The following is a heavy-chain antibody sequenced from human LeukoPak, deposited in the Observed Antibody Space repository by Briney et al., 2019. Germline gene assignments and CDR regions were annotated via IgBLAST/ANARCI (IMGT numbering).Heavy chain of an antibody. D-gene: IGHD1-26*01. V-gene: IGHV3-21*01. CDR2: ISSSSSYI. Sequence: KPGGSLRLSCAASGFTFSSYSLNWVRQAPGKGPEWVSAISSSSSYIYYADSEKGRFTISRDNAKNTLYLQINRLRAEDTAVYYCARGPKGAGYSGSSSIDYWGQGTLVTVSS. J-gene: IGHJ4*02. CDR1: GFTFSSYS. CDR3: ARGPKGAGYSGSSSIDY.